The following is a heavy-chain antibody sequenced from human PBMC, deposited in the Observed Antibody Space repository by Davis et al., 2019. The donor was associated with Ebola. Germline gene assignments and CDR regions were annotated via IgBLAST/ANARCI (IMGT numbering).Heavy chain of an antibody. Sequence: SVKVSCKGSGDTFSTSTISWVRHAPGQGLEWMGGIIPDFGTANYAQRFQGRVTITADKSTSTAYMELSSLRSEDTAVYYCARSEYRRYYYYTMDVWGNGTTVTVSS. D-gene: IGHD2/OR15-2a*01. V-gene: IGHV1-69*06. CDR3: ARSEYRRYYYYTMDV. CDR2: IIPDFGTA. CDR1: GDTFSTST. J-gene: IGHJ6*04.